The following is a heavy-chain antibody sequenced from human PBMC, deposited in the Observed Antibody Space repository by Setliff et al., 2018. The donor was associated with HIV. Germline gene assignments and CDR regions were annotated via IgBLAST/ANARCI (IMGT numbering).Heavy chain of an antibody. V-gene: IGHV3-7*03. CDR3: ARIPYSDSFFDS. D-gene: IGHD4-17*01. J-gene: IGHJ4*02. Sequence: PGGSLRLSCAASGFIFSSYAMHWVRQAPGKGLEWVANIKQDGSDKYYVDSVKGRFIISRDNAKNSVYLQMNSLRAEDTAVYYCARIPYSDSFFDSWGQGTLVTVSS. CDR1: GFIFSSYA. CDR2: IKQDGSDK.